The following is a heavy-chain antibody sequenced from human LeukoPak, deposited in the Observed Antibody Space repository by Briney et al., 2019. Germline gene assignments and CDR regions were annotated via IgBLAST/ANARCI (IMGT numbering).Heavy chain of an antibody. Sequence: ASVKVSCKVSGYTLTELSMHWVRQAPGKGLEWMGGFDPEDGETIYAQKFQGRVTMTEDTSTDTAYMELSSLRSEDTAVYYCATHLRYDGIDCSGGSCNTLGYWGQGTLVTVSS. D-gene: IGHD2-15*01. V-gene: IGHV1-24*01. J-gene: IGHJ4*02. CDR1: GYTLTELS. CDR2: FDPEDGET. CDR3: ATHLRYDGIDCSGGSCNTLGY.